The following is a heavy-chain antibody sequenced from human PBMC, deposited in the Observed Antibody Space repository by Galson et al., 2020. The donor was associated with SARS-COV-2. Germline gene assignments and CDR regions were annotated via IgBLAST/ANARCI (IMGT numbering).Heavy chain of an antibody. CDR2: INSDGSST. CDR1: GFTFSSSW. V-gene: IGHV3-74*01. D-gene: IGHD6-19*01. J-gene: IGHJ4*02. Sequence: GESLKISCAASGFTFSSSWMHWVRQDPGKGLVWVSRINSDGSSTSYADSVKGRFTISRDNAKNTLYLQMNSLRAEDTAVYYCARVGTRSGWKYYFDYWGQGTLVTVSS. CDR3: ARVGTRSGWKYYFDY.